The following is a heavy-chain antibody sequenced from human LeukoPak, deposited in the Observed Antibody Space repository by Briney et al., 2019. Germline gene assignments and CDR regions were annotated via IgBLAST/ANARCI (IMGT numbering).Heavy chain of an antibody. D-gene: IGHD6-13*01. J-gene: IGHJ4*02. CDR3: ARVGAPYSSSWYTPFDY. Sequence: SVKVSCKASGGTFSSYAISWVRQAPGQGLEWMGGIIPIFGTANYAQKFQGRVTITADESTSTAYMELSSLRSEDTAVYYCARVGAPYSSSWYTPFDYWGQGTLVTVSS. CDR2: IIPIFGTA. V-gene: IGHV1-69*01. CDR1: GGTFSSYA.